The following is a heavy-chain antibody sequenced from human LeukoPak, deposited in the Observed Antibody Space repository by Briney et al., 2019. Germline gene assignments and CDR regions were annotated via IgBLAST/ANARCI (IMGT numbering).Heavy chain of an antibody. V-gene: IGHV3-73*01. J-gene: IGHJ4*02. CDR1: GFTFSGSA. CDR3: TRGYGMEDDFDY. D-gene: IGHD4-17*01. Sequence: GGSLRLSCAASGFTFSGSAMHWVRQASGKGLEWVGRIRSKANSYATAYAVSVKVRLTISRDDSKNKAYLQMNSLKTEDTAVYYCTRGYGMEDDFDYWGQGTLVTVSS. CDR2: IRSKANSYAT.